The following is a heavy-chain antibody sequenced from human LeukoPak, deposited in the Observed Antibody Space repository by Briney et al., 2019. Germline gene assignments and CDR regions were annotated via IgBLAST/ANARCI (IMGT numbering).Heavy chain of an antibody. D-gene: IGHD6-19*01. CDR3: ARRSGIAVAGAFDY. CDR1: GFTLSSYA. J-gene: IGHJ4*02. CDR2: ISDSGNT. V-gene: IGHV3-23*01. Sequence: GGSLRLSCAASGFTLSSYAMSWVRQAPGKGLEWVSAISDSGNTYHADSVKGRFTISRDSSKNTLFLQMNRLRPEDTAVYYCARRSGIAVAGAFDYWGQGTLVTVSS.